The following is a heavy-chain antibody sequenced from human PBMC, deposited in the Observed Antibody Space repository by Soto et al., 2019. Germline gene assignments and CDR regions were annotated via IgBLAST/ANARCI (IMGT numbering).Heavy chain of an antibody. CDR3: ASLYSSSWYAKAYYYYMDV. D-gene: IGHD6-13*01. CDR1: GFTFSSHS. CDR2: ISSSSSYI. V-gene: IGHV3-21*01. J-gene: IGHJ6*03. Sequence: EVQLVESGGGLVKPGGSLRLSCAASGFTFSSHSMNWVRQAPGKGLEWVSSISSSSSYIYYADSVKGRFTISRDNAKNSLYLQMNSLRAEDTAVYYCASLYSSSWYAKAYYYYMDVWGKGTTVTVSS.